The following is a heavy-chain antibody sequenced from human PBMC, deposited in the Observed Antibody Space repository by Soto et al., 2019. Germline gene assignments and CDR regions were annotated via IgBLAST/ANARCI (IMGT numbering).Heavy chain of an antibody. CDR3: ARLSGDHSAFFSYGMDA. J-gene: IGHJ6*02. Sequence: GGSLRLSCAASGFTFDTYWMNWVRQAPGKGPEWLSGISSDGTISSYADSVKGRFTISRDNARNTLSLQMNSLRADDTAVYYCARLSGDHSAFFSYGMDAWGQGTKVTVSS. CDR2: ISSDGTIS. CDR1: GFTFDTYW. D-gene: IGHD2-21*01. V-gene: IGHV3-74*01.